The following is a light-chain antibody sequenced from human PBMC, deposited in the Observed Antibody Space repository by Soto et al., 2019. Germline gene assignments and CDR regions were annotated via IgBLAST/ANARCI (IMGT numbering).Light chain of an antibody. CDR2: DNN. J-gene: IGLJ1*01. Sequence: QSVLTQPPSVSAAPGHKVTVSCSGTASNIGNDYVSWYQQLPGEAPQLLIYDNNRRPSGIPDRFSGSRSDNTASLTISGLQAEDEADYYCSSYTSSSTLDVFXTGTKVTVL. CDR1: ASNIGNDY. V-gene: IGLV1-51*01. CDR3: SSYTSSSTLDV.